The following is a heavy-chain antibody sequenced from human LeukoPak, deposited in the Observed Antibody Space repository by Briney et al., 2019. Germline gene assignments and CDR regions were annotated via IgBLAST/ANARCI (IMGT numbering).Heavy chain of an antibody. CDR2: IYYSGST. Sequence: SETLSLTCTVSGGSISSYYWSWIRQPPGKGLEWIGYIYYSGSTNYNPSLKSRVTVSVDTSKNQFSLNLSSVTAADTAVYYCARDRSPVVYATREIDYWGQGTLVTVSS. D-gene: IGHD2-8*02. CDR1: GGSISSYY. V-gene: IGHV4-59*01. J-gene: IGHJ4*02. CDR3: ARDRSPVVYATREIDY.